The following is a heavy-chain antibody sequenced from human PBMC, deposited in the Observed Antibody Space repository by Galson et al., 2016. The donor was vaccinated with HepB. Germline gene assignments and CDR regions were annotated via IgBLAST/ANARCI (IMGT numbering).Heavy chain of an antibody. V-gene: IGHV3-48*02. CDR3: ARDPGFRNGMDV. CDR1: GFTFSSYG. CDR2: ISPTGTTI. Sequence: SLRLSCAASGFTFSSYGMHWVRQAPGKGLEWISYISPTGTTIYYADSVKGRFTVSRDNANNSLYLQMNSLRDNDTAVYYCARDPGFRNGMDVWGQGTTVTVS. J-gene: IGHJ6*02.